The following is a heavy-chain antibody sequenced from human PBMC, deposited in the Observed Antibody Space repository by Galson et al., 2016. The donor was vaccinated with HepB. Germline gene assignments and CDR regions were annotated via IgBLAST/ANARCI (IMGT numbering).Heavy chain of an antibody. CDR3: ASGCGQRNYNYDGIEV. V-gene: IGHV2-70*11. CDR2: IDWDDDR. J-gene: IGHJ6*02. Sequence: PALVKPTQALTVTCTFAGFSLRTDGMCVNWVRQTPGKALEWLGRIDWDDDRYFSTSLRTRLTLAKDPSINQVVLTMTDMSPVDTGTYYCASGCGQRNYNYDGIEVWGQGSSVNVSS. CDR1: GFSLRTDGMC. D-gene: IGHD4/OR15-4a*01.